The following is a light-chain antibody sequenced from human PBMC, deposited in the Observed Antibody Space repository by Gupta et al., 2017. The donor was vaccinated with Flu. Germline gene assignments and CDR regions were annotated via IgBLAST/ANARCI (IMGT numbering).Light chain of an antibody. CDR1: QGISRY. Sequence: DIQLTQSPSFLSASVGDRVTITCRASQGISRYLAWYQQKPGKAPRLLIYAASTLQSGVPSRFSGSGSGTEFTLTISSLQTEDFATYYCQQVNSYPLAFGGGTKVEI. J-gene: IGKJ4*01. CDR2: AAS. V-gene: IGKV1-9*01. CDR3: QQVNSYPLA.